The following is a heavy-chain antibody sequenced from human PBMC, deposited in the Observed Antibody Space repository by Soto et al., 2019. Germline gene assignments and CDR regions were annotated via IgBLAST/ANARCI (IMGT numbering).Heavy chain of an antibody. J-gene: IGHJ4*02. Sequence: GGSLRLSCAASGFTFSSYAMHWVRQAPGKGLEWVAVISYDVSNKYYADSVKGRFTISRDNSKNTLYLQMNSLRAEDTAVYYCARDMYYYDSSGYYSTVPNFGYWGQGTLVSVSS. D-gene: IGHD3-22*01. CDR1: GFTFSSYA. CDR2: ISYDVSNK. CDR3: ARDMYYYDSSGYYSTVPNFGY. V-gene: IGHV3-30-3*01.